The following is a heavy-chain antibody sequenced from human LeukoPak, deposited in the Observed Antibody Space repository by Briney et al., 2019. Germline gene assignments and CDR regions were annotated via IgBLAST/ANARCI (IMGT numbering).Heavy chain of an antibody. CDR3: ARGDVVVPAALTY. CDR1: GGSFSGYY. D-gene: IGHD2-2*01. V-gene: IGHV4-34*01. CDR2: INHSGST. J-gene: IGHJ4*02. Sequence: NPSETLSLTCAVYGGSFSGYYWSWIRQPPGKGLEWIGEINHSGSTSYNPSLKSRVTISVDTSKNQFSLKLSSVTAADTAVYYCARGDVVVPAALTYWGQGTLVTVSS.